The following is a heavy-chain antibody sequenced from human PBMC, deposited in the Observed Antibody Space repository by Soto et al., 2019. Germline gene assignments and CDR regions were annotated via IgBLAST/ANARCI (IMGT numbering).Heavy chain of an antibody. CDR3: ARLAAAGSHSDAFDT. V-gene: IGHV3-21*01. J-gene: IGHJ3*02. CDR1: GFTFSSYR. Sequence: EVQLVESGGGLVKPVGSLRLSCAASGFTFSSYRMNWVRQATGKGLEWVSSISSSSSYIYYADSVKGRFTISRDNAKNSLYLQMNSLRAEDTAVYYCARLAAAGSHSDAFDTWGQGTMVTVSS. CDR2: ISSSSSYI. D-gene: IGHD6-13*01.